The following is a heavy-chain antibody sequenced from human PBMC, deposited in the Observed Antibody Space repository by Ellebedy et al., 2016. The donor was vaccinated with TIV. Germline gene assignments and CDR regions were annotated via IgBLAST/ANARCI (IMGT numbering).Heavy chain of an antibody. J-gene: IGHJ6*02. V-gene: IGHV3-15*01. CDR2: IKSQSDGETT. Sequence: GESLKISXAASGFTFSSYTMTWVRQAPGQGLEWVGRIKSQSDGETTDYAAPVKGRFSISRDDSKNMLYLQTNSLRIEDTAVYFCATEDGGNGKYYYYGMDVWGQGTTVTVSS. CDR3: ATEDGGNGKYYYYGMDV. CDR1: GFTFSSYT. D-gene: IGHD4-23*01.